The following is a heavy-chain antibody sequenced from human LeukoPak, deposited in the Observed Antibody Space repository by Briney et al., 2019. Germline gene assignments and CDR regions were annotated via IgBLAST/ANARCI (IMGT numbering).Heavy chain of an antibody. V-gene: IGHV4-4*02. CDR2: IYHSGST. J-gene: IGHJ4*02. Sequence: SGTLSLTCAVSGGSISSSNWWSWVRQPPGKGLEWIGEIYHSGSTNYNPSLKSRVTISVDKSKNQFSLKLSSVTAADTAVYYCARLTPSRGYDFWSGYSDYWGQGTLVTVSS. D-gene: IGHD3-3*01. CDR1: GGSISSSNW. CDR3: ARLTPSRGYDFWSGYSDY.